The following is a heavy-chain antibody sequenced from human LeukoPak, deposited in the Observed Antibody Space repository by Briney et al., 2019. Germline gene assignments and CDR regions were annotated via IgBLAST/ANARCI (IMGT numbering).Heavy chain of an antibody. CDR1: GGSISSYY. Sequence: PSETLSLTCTVSGGSISSYYWSWVRQPAGKGLEWIGRIYASGNTNYNPSLKGRVTMSVDTSKNQFSLKLSSVTAADTAVYYCARGVVRGVIHGWFDPWGQGTLVTVSP. CDR2: IYASGNT. CDR3: ARGVVRGVIHGWFDP. V-gene: IGHV4-4*07. J-gene: IGHJ5*02. D-gene: IGHD3-10*01.